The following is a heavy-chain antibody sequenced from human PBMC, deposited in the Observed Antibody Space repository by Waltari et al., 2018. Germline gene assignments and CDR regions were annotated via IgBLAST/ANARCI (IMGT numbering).Heavy chain of an antibody. CDR1: GFTFSSYA. J-gene: IGHJ4*02. D-gene: IGHD3-10*01. CDR2: ISYDGSNK. Sequence: QVQLVESGGGVVQPGRSLRLSCAASGFTFSSYAMHWVRQAPGKGLGWVAVISYDGSNKYYADSVKGRFTISRDNSKNTLYLQMNSLRAEDTAVYYCATPGSFDYWGQGTLVTVSS. V-gene: IGHV3-30-3*01. CDR3: ATPGSFDY.